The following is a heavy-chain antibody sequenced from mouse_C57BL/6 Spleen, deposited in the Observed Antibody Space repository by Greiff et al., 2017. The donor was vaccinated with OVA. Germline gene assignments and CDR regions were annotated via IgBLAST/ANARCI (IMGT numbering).Heavy chain of an antibody. V-gene: IGHV1-69*01. CDR1: GYTFTSYW. CDR3: ASTVEGAWFAY. CDR2: IDPSDSYT. J-gene: IGHJ3*01. D-gene: IGHD1-1*01. Sequence: QVQLQQPGAELVMPGASVKLSCKASGYTFTSYWMHWVKQRPGQGLEWIGEIDPSDSYTNYNQKFKGKSTLTVDKSSSTAYMQLSSLTSEDSAVYYCASTVEGAWFAYWGQGTLVTVSA.